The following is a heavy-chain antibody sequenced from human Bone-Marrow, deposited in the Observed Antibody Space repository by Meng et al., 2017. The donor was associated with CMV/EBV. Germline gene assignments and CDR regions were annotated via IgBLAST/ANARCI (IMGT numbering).Heavy chain of an antibody. CDR2: ISSTGTYI. J-gene: IGHJ4*02. CDR1: GFTFSSYS. D-gene: IGHD1-26*01. Sequence: GESLKISCAASGFTFSSYSMQWVRQAPGKGPEWVSSISSTGTYIYYADSVKGRLTVSRDNARNSLYLQMNSLRAEDTAVYYCTRDAGSYSGNTGGFDYWGQGALVTVSS. V-gene: IGHV3-21*01. CDR3: TRDAGSYSGNTGGFDY.